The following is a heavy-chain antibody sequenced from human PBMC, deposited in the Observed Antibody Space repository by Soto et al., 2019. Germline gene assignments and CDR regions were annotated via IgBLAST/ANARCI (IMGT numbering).Heavy chain of an antibody. CDR2: IIPILGIA. D-gene: IGHD3-10*01. CDR1: GGTFSSYT. V-gene: IGHV1-69*02. J-gene: IGHJ4*02. CDR3: ARQDGTMVRGVIITTPFDY. Sequence: ASVKVSCKASGGTFSSYTISWVRQAPGQGLEWMGRIIPILGIANYAQKFQGRVTITADKSTSTAYMELSSLRSEDTAVYYCARQDGTMVRGVIITTPFDYWGQGTLVTVS.